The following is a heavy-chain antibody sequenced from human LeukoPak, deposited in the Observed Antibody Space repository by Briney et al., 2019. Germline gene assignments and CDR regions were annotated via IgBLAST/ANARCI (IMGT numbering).Heavy chain of an antibody. Sequence: SETLSLTCTVSGDSINNGNYYWSWIRHHPGRPLEWIGYIYYSGYTYYNPSLKSRVTISVDTSKNQFSLNLSSVTAADTAIYYCARAPLPHGKSCFDHWGQGTLVTVSS. CDR3: ARAPLPHGKSCFDH. J-gene: IGHJ4*02. CDR1: GDSINNGNYY. CDR2: IYYSGYT. V-gene: IGHV4-31*03.